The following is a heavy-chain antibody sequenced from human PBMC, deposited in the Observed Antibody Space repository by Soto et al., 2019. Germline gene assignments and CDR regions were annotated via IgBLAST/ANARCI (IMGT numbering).Heavy chain of an antibody. CDR1: GDSIGGVGY. D-gene: IGHD2-21*02. V-gene: IGHV4-31*03. CDR2: ISSSRST. J-gene: IGHJ5*02. CDR3: ARSGVTGIVIPSHWFDP. Sequence: SETLSLTCTVSGDSIGGVGYWSWIRQFPGRGLEWIGCISSSRSTYYNPALNNRISLSLDTSQNQFSLKLLSVTAADTAIYYCARSGVTGIVIPSHWFDPWGQGTLVTVSS.